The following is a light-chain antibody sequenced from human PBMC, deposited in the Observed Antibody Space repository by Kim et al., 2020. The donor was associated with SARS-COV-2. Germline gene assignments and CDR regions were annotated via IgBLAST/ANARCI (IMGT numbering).Light chain of an antibody. CDR3: QQYVTYPLT. V-gene: IGKV1-5*01. Sequence: DIQMTQSPSTLSASVGDRVTITCRASQSISNWLAWYQQKAGKTPKLLIYDASSLENGVPSRFSGSGSGTELTLTISSLQPDDFATYYCQQYVTYPLTFGGGTKLEI. CDR2: DAS. J-gene: IGKJ4*01. CDR1: QSISNW.